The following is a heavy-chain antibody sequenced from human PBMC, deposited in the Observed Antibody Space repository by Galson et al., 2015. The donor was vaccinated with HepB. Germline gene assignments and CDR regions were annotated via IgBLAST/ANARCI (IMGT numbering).Heavy chain of an antibody. CDR2: ISYDGSNK. J-gene: IGHJ4*02. CDR1: GFTVSSNL. D-gene: IGHD2-21*02. Sequence: SLRLSCAASGFTVSSNLMGWVRQAPGKGLEWVAVISYDGSNKYYADSVKGRFTISRDNSKNTLYLQMNSLRAEDTAVYYCAKGGRGDYYFDYWGQGTLVTVSS. CDR3: AKGGRGDYYFDY. V-gene: IGHV3-30*18.